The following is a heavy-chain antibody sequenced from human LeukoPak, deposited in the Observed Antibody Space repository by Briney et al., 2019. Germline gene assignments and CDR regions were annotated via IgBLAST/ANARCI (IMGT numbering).Heavy chain of an antibody. J-gene: IGHJ4*02. D-gene: IGHD5-18*01. CDR3: ARHKGSRGYSYEGFDY. CDR2: IYYSGST. CDR1: GGSISSSSYS. Sequence: SETLSLTCTVSGGSISSSSYSWGWIRQPPGKGLEWIGYIYYSGSTNYNPSLKSRVTISVDTSKNQFSLKLSSVTAADTAVYYCARHKGSRGYSYEGFDYWGQGTLVTVSS. V-gene: IGHV4-61*05.